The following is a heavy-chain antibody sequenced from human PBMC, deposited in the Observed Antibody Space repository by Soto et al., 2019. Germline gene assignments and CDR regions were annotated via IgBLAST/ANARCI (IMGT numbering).Heavy chain of an antibody. V-gene: IGHV3-23*01. D-gene: IGHD2-15*01. CDR3: ARGCGGGSCYSDWDY. J-gene: IGHJ4*02. Sequence: EVQLLESGGSLVQPGGSLRLSCAASGFTFSRYPMVWVRQAPGKGLESISSISGSGTSYYADSVRGRFTISRNSSNNTLYLQMNSLRAEDTAVYYCARGCGGGSCYSDWDYWGQGTLVTVST. CDR1: GFTFSRYP. CDR2: ISGSGTS.